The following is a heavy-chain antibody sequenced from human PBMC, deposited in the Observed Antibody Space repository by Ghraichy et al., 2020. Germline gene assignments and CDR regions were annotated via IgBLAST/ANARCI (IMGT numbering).Heavy chain of an antibody. Sequence: ASVKVSCKASGYTFTSYGISWVRQAPGQGLEWMGWISAYNGNTNYAQKLQGRVTMTTDTSTSTAYMELRSLRSDDTAVYYCARDLQVVVVPAAHGWFDPWGQGTLVTVSS. V-gene: IGHV1-18*01. CDR2: ISAYNGNT. J-gene: IGHJ5*02. CDR1: GYTFTSYG. D-gene: IGHD2-2*01. CDR3: ARDLQVVVVPAAHGWFDP.